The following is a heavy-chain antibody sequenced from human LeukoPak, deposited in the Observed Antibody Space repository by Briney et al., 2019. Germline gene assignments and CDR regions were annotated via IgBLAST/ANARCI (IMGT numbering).Heavy chain of an antibody. D-gene: IGHD4-17*01. CDR3: ANEIRPNDY. V-gene: IGHV3-23*01. CDR1: GFTFSSYA. J-gene: IGHJ4*02. Sequence: KAGGSLRLSCAASGFTFSSYAMGWVRQAPGKGLEWVSTMSGSASNSYYADSVKGRFTISRDNSKNTLYLQMNSLRAEDTAVYYCANEIRPNDYWGQGTQVTVSS. CDR2: MSGSASNS.